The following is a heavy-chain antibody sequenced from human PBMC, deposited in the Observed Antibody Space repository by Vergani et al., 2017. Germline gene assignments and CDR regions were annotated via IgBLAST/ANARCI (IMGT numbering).Heavy chain of an antibody. Sequence: QVPLVESAGGVVQPGGSLRLSCAASGFTFSNFGMHWIRQAPGKGLVWLAYIGKDGINTRYRDAVKGRFTVSRDNSKDILYLQMDSLRREDTALYYCAQYLRDSTDGLPDSWGPGTLVIVSS. V-gene: IGHV3-30*02. CDR1: GFTFSNFG. J-gene: IGHJ4*02. CDR3: AQYLRDSTDGLPDS. CDR2: IGKDGINT. D-gene: IGHD1-1*01.